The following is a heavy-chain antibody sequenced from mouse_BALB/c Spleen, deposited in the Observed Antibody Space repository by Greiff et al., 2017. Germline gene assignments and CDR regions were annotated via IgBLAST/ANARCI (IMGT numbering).Heavy chain of an antibody. D-gene: IGHD4-1*01. V-gene: IGHV1S81*02. CDR2: INPSNGGT. CDR1: GYTFTSYY. CDR3: TRGGVLGRFAY. Sequence: QVQLQQSGAELVKPGASVKLSCKASGYTFTSYYMYWVKQRPGQGLEWIGEINPSNGGTNFNEKFKSKATLTVDKSSSTAYMQLSSLTSGDSAVYYCTRGGVLGRFAYWGQGTLVTVSA. J-gene: IGHJ3*01.